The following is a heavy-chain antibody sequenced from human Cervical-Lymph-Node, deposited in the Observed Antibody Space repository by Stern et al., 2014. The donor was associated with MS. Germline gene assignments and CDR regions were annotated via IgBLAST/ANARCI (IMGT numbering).Heavy chain of an antibody. Sequence: EMQLVESGAELIRPGESLKISCKGSGFKFSIYWIAWVRQMPGKGLEWMGIIYRGDSETRSSPSFQGQVTMSADKSTSTAYLQWSSLNASDTAMYFCARQTTAWASDVWGQGTLVTVSS. CDR3: ARQTTAWASDV. CDR1: GFKFSIYW. CDR2: IYRGDSET. D-gene: IGHD1-14*01. J-gene: IGHJ4*02. V-gene: IGHV5-51*01.